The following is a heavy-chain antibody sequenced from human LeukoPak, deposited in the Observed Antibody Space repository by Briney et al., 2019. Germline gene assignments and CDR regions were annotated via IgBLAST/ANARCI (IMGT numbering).Heavy chain of an antibody. Sequence: PSETLSLTCAVYGGSFSGYYWSWIRQPPGKGLEWIGEINHSGSTNYNPSLKSRVTMSVDTSKNRFSLKLSSVTAADTAVYYCARVVEDYYGSGSYFSWVSWFDPWGQGTLVTVSS. CDR2: INHSGST. D-gene: IGHD3-10*01. V-gene: IGHV4-34*01. CDR3: ARVVEDYYGSGSYFSWVSWFDP. CDR1: GGSFSGYY. J-gene: IGHJ5*02.